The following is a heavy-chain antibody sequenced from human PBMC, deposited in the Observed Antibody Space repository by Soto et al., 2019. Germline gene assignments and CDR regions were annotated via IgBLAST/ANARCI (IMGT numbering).Heavy chain of an antibody. CDR2: ISHDGINK. J-gene: IGHJ4*02. D-gene: IGHD2-2*01. Sequence: SGFTFSSYAMNWVRQAPGKGLEWVALISHDGINKYYADSVRGRFTISRDSSTNTLYLQMNSLRAADTAVYYCGRCTSTSCHLGSDYWGQGTLVTVSS. V-gene: IGHV3-30-3*02. CDR3: GRCTSTSCHLGSDY. CDR1: GFTFSSYA.